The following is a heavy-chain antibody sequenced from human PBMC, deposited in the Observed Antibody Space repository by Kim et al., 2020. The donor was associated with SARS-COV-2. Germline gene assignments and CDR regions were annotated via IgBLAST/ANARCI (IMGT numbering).Heavy chain of an antibody. CDR2: IYYSGST. V-gene: IGHV4-39*01. CDR1: GGSISSSSYY. CDR3: AKRGSLTGIAAAGGFDY. D-gene: IGHD6-13*01. Sequence: SETLSLTCTVSGGSISSSSYYWGWIRQPPGKGLEWIGNIYYSGSTYYNPSLKSRVTISVDTSKNQFSLKLSSVPAADTAVYYCAKRGSLTGIAAAGGFDYWGQGTLVTVSS. J-gene: IGHJ4*02.